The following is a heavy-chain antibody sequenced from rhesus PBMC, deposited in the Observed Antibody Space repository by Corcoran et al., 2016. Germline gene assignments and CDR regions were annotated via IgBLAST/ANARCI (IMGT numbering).Heavy chain of an antibody. CDR3: ATTLTVTTSWYFDL. CDR1: GYSFTSYW. D-gene: IGHD4-23*01. CDR2: IAPSDSDS. Sequence: EVQLVQSGAEVKRPGESLKISCKTSGYSFTSYWISWVRQMPGKGLEWMGAIAPSDSDSRYNPSVYGHVTSAADKSIITAYLQWSRLKASDTATYYCATTLTVTTSWYFDLWGPGTPITISP. V-gene: IGHV5-20*01. J-gene: IGHJ2*01.